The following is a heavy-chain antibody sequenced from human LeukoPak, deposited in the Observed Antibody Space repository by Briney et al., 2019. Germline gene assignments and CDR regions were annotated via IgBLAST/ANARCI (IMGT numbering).Heavy chain of an antibody. D-gene: IGHD3-22*01. V-gene: IGHV4-59*01. J-gene: IGHJ5*02. Sequence: PSETLSFTSTVSGCSSSSYYWSWLGQPPGKELEWIGDRYDRGSNNYNPSLKRRVPISADPSKNQFSLKLSSVTAADTAVYYCARWGPYYSDSSGYNHNWFDPWGQGTLVTVSS. CDR2: RYDRGSN. CDR1: GCSSSSYY. CDR3: ARWGPYYSDSSGYNHNWFDP.